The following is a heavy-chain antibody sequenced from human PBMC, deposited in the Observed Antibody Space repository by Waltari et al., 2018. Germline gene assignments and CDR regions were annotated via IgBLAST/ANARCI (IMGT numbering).Heavy chain of an antibody. V-gene: IGHV4-31*02. CDR2: IYHRGRT. CDR3: ARIGGDYTSGWGYFDL. D-gene: IGHD6-19*01. J-gene: IGHJ2*01. Sequence: TGSRQQPGEGLEGIGYIYHRGRTKYHPSLQSRVTISVDTSKNQFSLKLNSVTAADTAVYHCARIGGDYTSGWGYFDLWGRGTLVTVSS.